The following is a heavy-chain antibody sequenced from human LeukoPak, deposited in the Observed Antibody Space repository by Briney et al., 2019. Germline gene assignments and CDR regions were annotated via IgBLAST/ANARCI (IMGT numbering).Heavy chain of an antibody. CDR1: GGTFSSYA. Sequence: SVKVSCKASGGTFSSYAISWVRQAPGQGLEWMGGIIPIFGTASYAQKFQGKVTITADESTSTAYMELSSLRSEDTAVYYCARASQGVITGYYYYYMDVWGKGTTVTVSS. J-gene: IGHJ6*03. V-gene: IGHV1-69*13. D-gene: IGHD3-10*01. CDR3: ARASQGVITGYYYYYMDV. CDR2: IIPIFGTA.